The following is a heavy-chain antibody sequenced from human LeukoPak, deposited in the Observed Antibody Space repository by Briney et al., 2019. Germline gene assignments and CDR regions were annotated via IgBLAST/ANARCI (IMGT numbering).Heavy chain of an antibody. CDR3: ARDRREYCSSTSCYYYYGMDV. D-gene: IGHD2-2*01. CDR2: IYSGGST. J-gene: IGHJ6*02. V-gene: IGHV3-66*01. Sequence: PGGSLRLSCAASGFTVSSNYMSWVRQAPGKELEWVSVIYSGGSTYYADSVKGRFTISRDNSKNTLYLQMNSLRAEDTAVYYCARDRREYCSSTSCYYYYGMDVWGQGTTVTVSS. CDR1: GFTVSSNY.